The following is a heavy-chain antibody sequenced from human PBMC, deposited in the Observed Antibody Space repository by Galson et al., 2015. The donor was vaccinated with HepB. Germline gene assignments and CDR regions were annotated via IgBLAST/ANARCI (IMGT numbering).Heavy chain of an antibody. V-gene: IGHV1-2*02. CDR3: ARSSRTRGIRGGGGDWDLDY. CDR2: INPNSGGT. Sequence: SVKVSCKASGYTFTGYYMHWVRQAPGQGLEWMGWINPNSGGTNYAQKFQGRVTMTRDTSISTAYMELSRLRSDDTAVYYCARSSRTRGIRGGGGDWDLDYWGQGTLVTVSS. CDR1: GYTFTGYY. D-gene: IGHD2-21*02. J-gene: IGHJ4*02.